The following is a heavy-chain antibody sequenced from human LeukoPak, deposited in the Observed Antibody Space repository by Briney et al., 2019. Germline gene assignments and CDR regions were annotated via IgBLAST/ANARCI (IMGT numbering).Heavy chain of an antibody. J-gene: IGHJ4*02. Sequence: GESLKISCEASGYSFISYWIGWVRQMPGKGLEWMGIINPGDSDTRYGPSFQGQITISADKSISTIYLRWSSLKASDAAMYYCARAGGQWVPVYWGQGTLVTVSS. CDR3: ARAGGQWVPVY. D-gene: IGHD6-19*01. CDR1: GYSFISYW. CDR2: INPGDSDT. V-gene: IGHV5-51*01.